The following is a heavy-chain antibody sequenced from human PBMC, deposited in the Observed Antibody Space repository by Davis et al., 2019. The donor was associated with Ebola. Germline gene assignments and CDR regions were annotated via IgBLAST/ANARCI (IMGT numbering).Heavy chain of an antibody. Sequence: MPGGSLRLSCTVSGGSISNYYLTWVRQPPGKGLEWIGNIHYLGNTNYNPSLKSRVTMSVDTSKNQFSLKLSSVTAADTAVYYCARGNYGDYIVLYYYNMDVWGQGTTVTVSS. CDR1: GGSISNYY. D-gene: IGHD4-17*01. V-gene: IGHV4-59*01. J-gene: IGHJ6*02. CDR3: ARGNYGDYIVLYYYNMDV. CDR2: IHYLGNT.